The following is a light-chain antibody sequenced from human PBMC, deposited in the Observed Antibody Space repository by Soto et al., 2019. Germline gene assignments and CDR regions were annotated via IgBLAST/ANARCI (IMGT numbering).Light chain of an antibody. CDR3: SSYTSRITVM. J-gene: IGLJ3*02. CDR1: SSDVGGYNY. CDR2: EVS. Sequence: QSALTQPASVSGSPGQSITISCTGTSSDVGGYNYVSWYQQHPGKAPKLMIYEVSNRPSGVSNRFSGSKSGNTASLTISGLQAEDEADYYCSSYTSRITVMFGGGTKLTVL. V-gene: IGLV2-14*01.